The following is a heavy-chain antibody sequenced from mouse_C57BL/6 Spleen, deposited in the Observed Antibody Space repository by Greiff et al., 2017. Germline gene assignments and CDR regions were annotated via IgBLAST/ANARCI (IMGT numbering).Heavy chain of an antibody. Sequence: EVKLQESGGDLVKPGGSLKLSCAASGFTFSSYGMSWVRQTPDKRLEWVATISSGGSYTYYPDSVKGRFTISRDNAKNTLYLQMSSLKSEDTAMYYCARDNDYWFAYWGQGTLVTVSA. CDR2: ISSGGSYT. V-gene: IGHV5-6*01. CDR1: GFTFSSYG. D-gene: IGHD2-4*01. CDR3: ARDNDYWFAY. J-gene: IGHJ3*01.